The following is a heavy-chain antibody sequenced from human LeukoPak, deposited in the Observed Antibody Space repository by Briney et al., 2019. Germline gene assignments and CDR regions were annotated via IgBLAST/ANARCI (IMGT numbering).Heavy chain of an antibody. V-gene: IGHV1-69*04. CDR2: IIPILGIA. CDR3: ARRRRVVVAASYYYYGKCI. CDR1: GGTFTSYA. Sequence: SVMVSCMASGGTFTSYAISWVRQAPGQGLEWMGRIIPILGIANYAQKFQGRVTISPDKSTSTAYMELSSLRSEDTAAYSCARRRRVVVAASYYYYGKCICGQETTVTVSS. J-gene: IGHJ6*02. D-gene: IGHD2-15*01.